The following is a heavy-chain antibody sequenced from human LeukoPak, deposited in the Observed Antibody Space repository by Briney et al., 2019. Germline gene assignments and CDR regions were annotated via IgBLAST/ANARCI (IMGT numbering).Heavy chain of an antibody. Sequence: PSETLSLTCTVSGGSIGSYYWSWIRQPPGKGLEWIGRIYSSGSISYNPSLKSRLSMSLDTSKNQFSLKLTSVTAADTAVYYCARDEWNGYYYMDVWGKGTTVTVSS. CDR2: IYSSGSI. J-gene: IGHJ6*03. CDR3: ARDEWNGYYYMDV. CDR1: GGSIGSYY. V-gene: IGHV4-4*07. D-gene: IGHD2-8*01.